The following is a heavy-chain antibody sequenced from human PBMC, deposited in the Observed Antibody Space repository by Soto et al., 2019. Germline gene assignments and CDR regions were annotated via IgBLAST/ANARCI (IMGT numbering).Heavy chain of an antibody. CDR1: GFTFSIYW. CDR2: IKQDGSEK. Sequence: PGGSPRLSRAAAGFTFSIYWMSWVRQAPGKGLEWVANIKQDGSEKYYVDSVKGRFTISRDNAKNSLYLQMNSLRAEDTAVYYCARDRGIFGHMDVHGQGPTGTVP. J-gene: IGHJ6*02. D-gene: IGHD3-3*01. CDR3: ARDRGIFGHMDV. V-gene: IGHV3-7*01.